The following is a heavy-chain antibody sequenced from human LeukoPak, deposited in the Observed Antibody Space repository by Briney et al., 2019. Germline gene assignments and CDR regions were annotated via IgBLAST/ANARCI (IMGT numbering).Heavy chain of an antibody. J-gene: IGHJ4*02. D-gene: IGHD5-18*01. Sequence: GGSLRLSCAASGFTFDDYAMHWVRQAPGKGLEWVSGISWNSGSIGYADSVKGRFTISRDNAKNSLYLQMNSLRAGDTAVYYCADVDTAMGRWGQGTLVTVSS. CDR3: ADVDTAMGR. CDR1: GFTFDDYA. V-gene: IGHV3-9*01. CDR2: ISWNSGSI.